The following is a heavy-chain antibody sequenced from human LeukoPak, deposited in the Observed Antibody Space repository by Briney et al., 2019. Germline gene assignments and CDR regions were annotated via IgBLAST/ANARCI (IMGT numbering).Heavy chain of an antibody. CDR2: IIPNSGVT. D-gene: IGHD2-15*01. CDR1: GYTFTGNY. Sequence: ASVKVSCKASGYTFTGNYLHWVRQAPGQGLEWMGWIIPNSGVTNYAQKFQGRVTMTRDTSITTVYMELTRLSSDDTAVYYCARDQGGFDYWRQGTLVTVSS. V-gene: IGHV1-2*02. CDR3: ARDQGGFDY. J-gene: IGHJ4*02.